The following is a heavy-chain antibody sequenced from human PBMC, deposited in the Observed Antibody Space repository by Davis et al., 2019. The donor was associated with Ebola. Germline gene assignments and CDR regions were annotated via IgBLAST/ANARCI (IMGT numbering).Heavy chain of an antibody. CDR2: IRSKANSYAT. Sequence: GESLKISCAASGFTFSGSAMHWVRQASGKGLEWVGRIRSKANSYATAYAASVKGRFTISRDDSKNTAYLQMNSLKTEDTAVYYCTSSITGTRGDYWGQGTLVTVSS. V-gene: IGHV3-73*01. J-gene: IGHJ4*02. D-gene: IGHD1-20*01. CDR3: TSSITGTRGDY. CDR1: GFTFSGSA.